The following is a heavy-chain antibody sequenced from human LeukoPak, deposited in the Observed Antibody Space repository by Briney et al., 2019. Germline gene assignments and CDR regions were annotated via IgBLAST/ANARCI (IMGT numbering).Heavy chain of an antibody. J-gene: IGHJ4*02. CDR1: GFSVSSHY. CDR2: FYSDGVT. V-gene: IGHV3-53*01. D-gene: IGHD6-19*01. Sequence: GGSLRLSCAASGFSVSSHYMSWVRQTPGAGLEWVSAFYSDGVTYYADSVKGRFTISRDNSKNTLYLQMNSLRAEDTAVYYCARAGGLRIAVAPIDCWGQGTLVTVSS. CDR3: ARAGGLRIAVAPIDC.